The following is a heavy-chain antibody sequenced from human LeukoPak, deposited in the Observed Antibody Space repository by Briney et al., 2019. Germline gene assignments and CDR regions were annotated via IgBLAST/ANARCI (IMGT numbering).Heavy chain of an antibody. CDR3: AKDADPYGSGSYDY. D-gene: IGHD1-26*01. CDR2: ISGDGDST. J-gene: IGHJ4*02. Sequence: GGSLRLSCAASGFTFDDYAMHWVRQAPGKGLEWVSLISGDGDSTYYADTVKGRFTISRDNSKNSLYLQMNSLRTEDTALYYCAKDADPYGSGSYDYWGQGTLVTVSS. CDR1: GFTFDDYA. V-gene: IGHV3-43*02.